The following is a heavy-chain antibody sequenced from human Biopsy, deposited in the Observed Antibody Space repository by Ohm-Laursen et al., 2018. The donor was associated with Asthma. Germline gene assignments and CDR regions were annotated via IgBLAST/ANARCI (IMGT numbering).Heavy chain of an antibody. CDR2: IYYSGST. V-gene: IGHV4-31*03. CDR3: AITTYGHDGFDP. D-gene: IGHD4-11*01. Sequence: SQTLSLTCTVSGGSINIGDYYWSWIRQHPVKGLEWIGHIYYSGSTYYNPSLKSRVSISLDTSKNQFSLSLTSVTAADTAVYYCAITTYGHDGFDPWGQGTLVTVSS. J-gene: IGHJ5*02. CDR1: GGSINIGDYY.